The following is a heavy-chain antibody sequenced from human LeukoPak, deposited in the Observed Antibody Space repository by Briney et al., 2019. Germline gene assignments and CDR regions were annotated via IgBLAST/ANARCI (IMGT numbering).Heavy chain of an antibody. V-gene: IGHV3-7*01. Sequence: GGPLRLFCAASGFTYCSYRMIWVRQARGKGLEWVANIKQDGSEKYYVDSVKGRFTISRDNAKNSLYLQMNSLRAEDTAVYYCARENVRVFGYWGQGTLVTVSS. CDR2: IKQDGSEK. CDR1: GFTYCSYR. CDR3: ARENVRVFGY. J-gene: IGHJ4*02. D-gene: IGHD1-1*01.